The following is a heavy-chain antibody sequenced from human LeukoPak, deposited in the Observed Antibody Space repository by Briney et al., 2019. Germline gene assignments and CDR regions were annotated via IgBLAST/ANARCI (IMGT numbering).Heavy chain of an antibody. D-gene: IGHD6-13*01. V-gene: IGHV1-69*04. Sequence: SSVKLSFKASVGTFTIYAISWGRQAPGQGLGWVGRIFPILGIANNSHQFQDRVTITSEKSTSKAYMELSSLRSEDTAVYYCARCTIKQQLLDYCGRGHLATVSS. J-gene: IGHJ4*02. CDR3: ARCTIKQQLLDY. CDR1: VGTFTIYA. CDR2: IFPILGIA.